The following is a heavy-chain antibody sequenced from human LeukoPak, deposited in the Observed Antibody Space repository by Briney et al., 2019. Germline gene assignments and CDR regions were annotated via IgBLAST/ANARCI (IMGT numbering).Heavy chain of an antibody. CDR3: ARTSRYSSGWYSTRKWFDP. CDR1: GGSISSGGYS. D-gene: IGHD6-19*01. J-gene: IGHJ5*02. CDR2: IYHSGST. Sequence: PSQTLSLTCAVSGGSISSGGYSWSWIRQPPGKGLEWIGYIYHSGSTNYNPSLKSRVTISVDTSKNQFSLKLSSVTAADTAVYYCARTSRYSSGWYSTRKWFDPWGQGTLVTVSS. V-gene: IGHV4-30-2*01.